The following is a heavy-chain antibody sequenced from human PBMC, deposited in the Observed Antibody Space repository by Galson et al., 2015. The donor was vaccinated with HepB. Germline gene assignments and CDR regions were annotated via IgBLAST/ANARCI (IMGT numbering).Heavy chain of an antibody. CDR2: ISSSSSYI. D-gene: IGHD3-16*02. J-gene: IGHJ6*02. CDR3: ARDRDVWGSYRSESAYYYGMDV. CDR1: GFTFSSYS. Sequence: SLRLSCAASGFTFSSYSMNWVRQAPGKGLEWVSSISSSSSYIYYADSVKGRFTISRDNAKNSLYLQMNSLRAEDTAVYYCARDRDVWGSYRSESAYYYGMDVWGQGTTVTVSS. V-gene: IGHV3-21*01.